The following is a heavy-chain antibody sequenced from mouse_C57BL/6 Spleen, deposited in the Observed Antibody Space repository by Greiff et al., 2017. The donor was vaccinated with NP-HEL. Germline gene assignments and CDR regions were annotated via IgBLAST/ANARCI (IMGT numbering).Heavy chain of an antibody. CDR2: ISYSGST. V-gene: IGHV3-1*01. D-gene: IGHD1-1*01. J-gene: IGHJ2*01. Sequence: EVQLQESGPGMVKPSQSLSLTCTVTGYSITSGYDWHWIRHFPGNKLEWMGYISYSGSTNYNPSLKSRISITHDTSKNHFFLKLNSVTTEDTATYYCARGYYYGSFDDWGQGTTLTVAS. CDR1: GYSITSGYD. CDR3: ARGYYYGSFDD.